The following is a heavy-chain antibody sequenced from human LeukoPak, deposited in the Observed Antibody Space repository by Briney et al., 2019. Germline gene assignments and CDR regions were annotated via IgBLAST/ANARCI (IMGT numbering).Heavy chain of an antibody. V-gene: IGHV4-59*08. CDR1: GGSISTYY. D-gene: IGHD2-2*01. CDR2: IHYSGST. CDR3: ASGTPRYCGSTSCWENYFDY. J-gene: IGHJ4*02. Sequence: KPSETLSLTCTVSGGSISTYYWSWIRQPPGKGLEWIGYIHYSGSTSYNPSLRSRVTISVDTSKNQFSLKLSSVTAADTAVYYCASGTPRYCGSTSCWENYFDYRGQGTLVTVSS.